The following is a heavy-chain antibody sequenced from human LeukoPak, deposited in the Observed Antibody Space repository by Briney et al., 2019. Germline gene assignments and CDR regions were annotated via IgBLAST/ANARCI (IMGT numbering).Heavy chain of an antibody. D-gene: IGHD6-19*01. Sequence: GGSLRLSCAASGFTFSSYGMHWVRQAPGKGLEWVAVIWYDGSNKYYADSVKGRFTISRDNSKNTLYLQMNSLRAEDTAVYYCARSPEIAVADYFDYWGQGTLVTVSS. CDR2: IWYDGSNK. CDR1: GFTFSSYG. CDR3: ARSPEIAVADYFDY. J-gene: IGHJ4*02. V-gene: IGHV3-33*01.